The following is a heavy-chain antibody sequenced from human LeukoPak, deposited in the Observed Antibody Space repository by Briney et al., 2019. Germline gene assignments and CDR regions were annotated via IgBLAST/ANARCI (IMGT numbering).Heavy chain of an antibody. Sequence: ASVKVSCKASGYTFTSYYMHWVRQAPGQGLEWMGVINPSGGSTSYAQKFQGRVTMTRDTSTSTVYMELSSLRSEDTAVYYCARGHYYDSSGYYRGAFDIWGQGTMVTVSS. V-gene: IGHV1-46*01. CDR2: INPSGGST. CDR3: ARGHYYDSSGYYRGAFDI. J-gene: IGHJ3*02. CDR1: GYTFTSYY. D-gene: IGHD3-22*01.